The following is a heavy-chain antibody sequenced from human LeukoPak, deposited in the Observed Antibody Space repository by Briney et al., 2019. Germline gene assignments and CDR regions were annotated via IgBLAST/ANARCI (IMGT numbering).Heavy chain of an antibody. V-gene: IGHV2-5*02. CDR2: IYWDDDK. CDR1: GFSLSTSGVG. D-gene: IGHD4-17*01. J-gene: IGHJ4*02. Sequence: SGSTLVNPTQTLTLTCTFSGFSLSTSGVGVGWIRQPPGKALEWLALIYWDDDKRYRPSVKSRLTITKDTSKNQVVLTMTNMDPVDTATYYCAHRPSNYGDLYYFDYWGQGTLVTVSS. CDR3: AHRPSNYGDLYYFDY.